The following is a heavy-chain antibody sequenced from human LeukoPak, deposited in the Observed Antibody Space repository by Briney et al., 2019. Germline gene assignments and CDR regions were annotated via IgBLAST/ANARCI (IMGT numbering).Heavy chain of an antibody. Sequence: GGSLRLSCAASGFTFSSYAMHWVRQAPGKGLEWVAVISYDGSNKYYADSVKGRFTISRDNSKNTLYLQMNSLRAEDTAVYYCAKLRFGEFDYWGQGTLVTVSS. CDR2: ISYDGSNK. V-gene: IGHV3-30-3*02. J-gene: IGHJ4*02. CDR3: AKLRFGEFDY. CDR1: GFTFSSYA. D-gene: IGHD3-10*01.